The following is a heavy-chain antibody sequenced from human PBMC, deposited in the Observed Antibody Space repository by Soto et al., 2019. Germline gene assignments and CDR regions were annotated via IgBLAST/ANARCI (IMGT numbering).Heavy chain of an antibody. D-gene: IGHD2-21*02. J-gene: IGHJ4*02. V-gene: IGHV1-46*01. CDR3: ARGGNVVVVTAALDY. CDR2: VNPSGGHT. CDR1: GDTFTDYY. Sequence: QVQLVQSGAEVKKPGASVKVSCKASGDTFTDYYIHWVRQAPGQGLEWMGTVNPSGGHTTYAQHFLGRVTMTRDTSTITLYMELTSLTSEDTAVYYCARGGNVVVVTAALDYWGKGTLVTVSS.